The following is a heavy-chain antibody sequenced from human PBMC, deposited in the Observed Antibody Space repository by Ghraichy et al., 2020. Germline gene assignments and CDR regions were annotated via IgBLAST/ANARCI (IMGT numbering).Heavy chain of an antibody. CDR3: ARGPKY. CDR2: INHSGST. CDR1: GGSFSGYY. V-gene: IGHV4-34*01. Sequence: SETLSLTCAVYGGSFSGYYWSWIRQPPGKGLEWIGEINHSGSTNYNPSLKSRVTISVDTSKNQFSLKLSSVTAADTAVYYCARGPKYWGQGTLVTVSS. J-gene: IGHJ4*02.